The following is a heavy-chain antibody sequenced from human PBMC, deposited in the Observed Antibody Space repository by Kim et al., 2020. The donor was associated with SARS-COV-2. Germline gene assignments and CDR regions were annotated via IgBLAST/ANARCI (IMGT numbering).Heavy chain of an antibody. D-gene: IGHD3-3*01. Sequence: SVKVSCKASGGTFSSYAISWVRQAPGQGLEWMGGIIPIFGTANYAQKFQGSVTITADESTSTAYMELSSLRSEDTAVYYCARSGPVITILVDYYYYGMDVWGQGTTVTVSS. J-gene: IGHJ6*02. V-gene: IGHV1-69*13. CDR2: IIPIFGTA. CDR1: GGTFSSYA. CDR3: ARSGPVITILVDYYYYGMDV.